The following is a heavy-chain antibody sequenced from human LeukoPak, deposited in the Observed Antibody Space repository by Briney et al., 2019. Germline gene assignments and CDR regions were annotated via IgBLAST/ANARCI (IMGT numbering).Heavy chain of an antibody. V-gene: IGHV3-11*04. Sequence: GGSLRLSCAASGFIFSDYYMGWIRQAPGRGLEWISYITDNGSKIYYTDSVKGRFTMSRDNAKNSLYLQMNSLRAEDTAVYYCAREGENFGVVIGYWGRGTLVTVSS. D-gene: IGHD3-3*01. CDR3: AREGENFGVVIGY. CDR2: ITDNGSKI. CDR1: GFIFSDYY. J-gene: IGHJ4*02.